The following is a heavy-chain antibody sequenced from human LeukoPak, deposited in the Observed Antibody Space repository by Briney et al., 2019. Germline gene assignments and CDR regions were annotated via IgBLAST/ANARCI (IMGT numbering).Heavy chain of an antibody. CDR2: IHYSGST. Sequence: PSETLALTCTVSGGSISSSSYYWGWIRQPPGKGLEWIGYIHYSGSTNYNPSLKSRVTISVDTSKNQFSLRLSSVTAADTAVYYCARVEEGYGSGRRENYYYYYMDVWGKGTTVTLSS. J-gene: IGHJ6*03. CDR3: ARVEEGYGSGRRENYYYYYMDV. D-gene: IGHD3-10*01. V-gene: IGHV4-61*05. CDR1: GGSISSSSYY.